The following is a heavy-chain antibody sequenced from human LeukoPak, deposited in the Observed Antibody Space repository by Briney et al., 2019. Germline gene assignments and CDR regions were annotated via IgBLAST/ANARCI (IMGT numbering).Heavy chain of an antibody. CDR2: ISGSGAST. Sequence: PGGSLRLSCAATGFTFSSYAMSWVRQAPGKGLEWVSDISGSGASTYYADSVKGRFTISRDNSKNTLYLQMNSLRAEDTTVYYCAKKYNTGLDPWGQGTLVTVSS. D-gene: IGHD1-14*01. J-gene: IGHJ5*02. V-gene: IGHV3-23*01. CDR1: GFTFSSYA. CDR3: AKKYNTGLDP.